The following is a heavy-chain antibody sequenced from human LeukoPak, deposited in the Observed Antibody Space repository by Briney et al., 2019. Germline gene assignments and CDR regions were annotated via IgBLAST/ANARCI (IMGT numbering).Heavy chain of an antibody. D-gene: IGHD3-10*01. CDR2: ISAYNGNT. J-gene: IGHJ1*01. CDR1: GYTFTSYG. Sequence: ASVKVSCKASGYTFTSYGISWVRQAPGQGLEWMGWISAYNGNTNYAQKLQGRVTMTTDTSTSTAYMELRSLRSDDTAVYYCARVSIMTLWFGESLHWGQGTLVTVSS. CDR3: ARVSIMTLWFGESLH. V-gene: IGHV1-18*01.